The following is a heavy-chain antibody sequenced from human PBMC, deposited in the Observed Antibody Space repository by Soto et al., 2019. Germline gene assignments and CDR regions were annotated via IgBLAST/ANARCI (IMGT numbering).Heavy chain of an antibody. CDR1: GFTFSSYA. CDR2: ISGSGGST. V-gene: IGHV3-23*01. CDR3: AKEGIHGPEQQLVYYSYYYALDV. J-gene: IGHJ6*02. Sequence: PGGSLRLSCAASGFTFSSYAISWVRQAPGKGLEWVSAISGSGGSTYYADSVKGRFTISRDNSKNTLYLQMNSLRAEDTAVYYCAKEGIHGPEQQLVYYSYYYALDVWGQGTTVTVSS. D-gene: IGHD6-13*01.